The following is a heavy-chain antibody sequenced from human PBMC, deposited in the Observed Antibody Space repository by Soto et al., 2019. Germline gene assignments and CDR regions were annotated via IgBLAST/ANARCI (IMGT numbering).Heavy chain of an antibody. CDR3: ARRYGTTFDY. J-gene: IGHJ4*02. CDR2: IYYSGST. CDR1: GGSISSFY. V-gene: IGHV4-59*01. D-gene: IGHD1-7*01. Sequence: PSETLSLTCTVSGGSISSFYWSWIRQPPGKGLEWIGYIYYSGSTNYNPSLKSRVTISVDTSKNQFSLKLSSVTAADTAVYYCARRYGTTFDYWGQGTLVTVSS.